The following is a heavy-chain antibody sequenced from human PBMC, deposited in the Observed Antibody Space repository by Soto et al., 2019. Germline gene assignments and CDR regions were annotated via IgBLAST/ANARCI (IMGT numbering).Heavy chain of an antibody. CDR1: GGSFSCYY. D-gene: IGHD3-22*01. V-gene: IGHV4-34*01. CDR3: ARRRYYYDSSGYPYWYFDL. CDR2: INHSGST. Sequence: QVQLQQWGAGLLNPSETLSLTCAVYGGSFSCYYWSWIRQPPGKGLECIVEINHSGSTNYNPSLKSRVTISVDTSTNKFALKLSSVTAADTAVYYCARRRYYYDSSGYPYWYFDLWGRGTLVTVSS. J-gene: IGHJ2*01.